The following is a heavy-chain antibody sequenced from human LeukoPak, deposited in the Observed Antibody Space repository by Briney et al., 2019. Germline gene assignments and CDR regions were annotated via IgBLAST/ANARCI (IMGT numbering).Heavy chain of an antibody. CDR3: TSDRLGELSDF. D-gene: IGHD3-16*02. CDR1: GFTFSDSA. V-gene: IGHV3-73*01. CDR2: IRSKIYNYAT. J-gene: IGHJ4*02. Sequence: GGSLRLSCAASGFTFSDSAVHWVRQASGKGLVWVGRIRSKIYNYATAYAASVRGRFTISRDDSRNTAYLQMNSLKTEDTAVYYCTSDRLGELSDFWGQGTLVTVSS.